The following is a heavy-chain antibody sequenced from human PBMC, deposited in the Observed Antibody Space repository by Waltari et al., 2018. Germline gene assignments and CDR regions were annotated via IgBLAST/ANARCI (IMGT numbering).Heavy chain of an antibody. CDR2: INHSGST. Sequence: QVQLQQWGAGLLKPSEPLSLTCAGDGGSFSGYYWPWIRQPPGKGLEWIGEINHSGSTNYNPSLKSRVTISVDTSKNQFSLKLSSVTAADTAVYYCARRGRSIAARAFDYWGQGTLVTVSS. D-gene: IGHD6-6*01. J-gene: IGHJ4*02. CDR1: GGSFSGYY. CDR3: ARRGRSIAARAFDY. V-gene: IGHV4-34*01.